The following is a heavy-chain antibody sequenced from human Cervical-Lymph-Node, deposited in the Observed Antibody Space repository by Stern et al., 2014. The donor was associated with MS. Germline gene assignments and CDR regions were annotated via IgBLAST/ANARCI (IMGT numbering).Heavy chain of an antibody. D-gene: IGHD6-13*01. Sequence: EVQLVESGGGLVKPGGSLRLSCAASGFTFSNAWMTWVRQAPGTGLEWVGRIKSNAGGTTDYAASVKGRFTISRYDSKNTLYLQMNSLKTEDTAVYYCATELIAATGPYYWGQGTLVTVSS. V-gene: IGHV3-15*01. CDR1: GFTFSNAW. CDR3: ATELIAATGPYY. J-gene: IGHJ4*02. CDR2: IKSNAGGTT.